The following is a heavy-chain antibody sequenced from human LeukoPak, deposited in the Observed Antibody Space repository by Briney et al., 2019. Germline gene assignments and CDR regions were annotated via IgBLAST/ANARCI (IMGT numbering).Heavy chain of an antibody. J-gene: IGHJ4*02. Sequence: GGSLRLSCAESGFTFSSYGMHWVRQAPGKGLEWVAFMRYDGSNKYYADSVKGRFTISRDNSKNTLYLQMNSLRAEDTAVYYCAKDRMVRGVIILGSSYFDYWGQGTLVTVSS. V-gene: IGHV3-30*02. CDR1: GFTFSSYG. D-gene: IGHD3-10*01. CDR3: AKDRMVRGVIILGSSYFDY. CDR2: MRYDGSNK.